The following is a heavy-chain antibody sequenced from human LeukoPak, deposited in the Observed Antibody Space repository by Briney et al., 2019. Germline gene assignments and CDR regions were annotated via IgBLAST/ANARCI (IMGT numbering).Heavy chain of an antibody. Sequence: RSLETLSLTCTVSGGSISSSRHYWGWIRQPPGKGLEWIGEINHSGSTNYNPSLKSRVTISVDTSKNQFSLKLSSVTVADTAVYYCARGHYYDSSGYSYYFDYWGQGTLVTVSS. D-gene: IGHD3-22*01. CDR2: INHSGST. CDR3: ARGHYYDSSGYSYYFDY. J-gene: IGHJ4*02. V-gene: IGHV4-39*07. CDR1: GGSISSSRHY.